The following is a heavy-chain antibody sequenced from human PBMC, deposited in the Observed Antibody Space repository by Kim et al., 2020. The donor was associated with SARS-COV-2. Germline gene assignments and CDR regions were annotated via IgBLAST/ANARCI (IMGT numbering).Heavy chain of an antibody. J-gene: IGHJ4*02. V-gene: IGHV5-51*01. CDR3: ARWSIAVAGTPSLDY. D-gene: IGHD6-19*01. Sequence: GESLKISCKGSGYSFTSYWIGWVRQMPGKGLEWMGIIYPGDSDTRYSPSFQGQVTISADKSISTAYLQWSSLKASDTAMYYCARWSIAVAGTPSLDYWGQGTLVTVSS. CDR2: IYPGDSDT. CDR1: GYSFTSYW.